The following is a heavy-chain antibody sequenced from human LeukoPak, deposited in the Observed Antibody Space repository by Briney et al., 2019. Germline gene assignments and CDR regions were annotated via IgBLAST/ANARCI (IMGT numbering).Heavy chain of an antibody. CDR1: GITLSNYG. Sequence: GGSLRLSCAVSGITLSNYGMSWVRQAPGKGLEWVSSISSSSSYIYYADSVKGRFTISRDNAKNSLYLQMNSLRAEDTAVYYCARVLSAATGGYYYYYMDVWGKGTTVTVSS. J-gene: IGHJ6*03. CDR3: ARVLSAATGGYYYYYMDV. CDR2: ISSSSSYI. V-gene: IGHV3-21*01. D-gene: IGHD2-15*01.